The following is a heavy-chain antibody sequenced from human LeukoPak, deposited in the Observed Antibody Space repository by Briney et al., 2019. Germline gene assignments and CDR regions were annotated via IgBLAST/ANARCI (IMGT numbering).Heavy chain of an antibody. Sequence: PSETLSLTCAVSGYSISSGYYWGWIRQPPGKGLEWIGSIYHSGSTYYNPSLKSRVTISVDTSKNQFSLKLSSVTAADTAVYYCARVFSGFDWIYYYYYYMDVWGKGTTVTVSS. CDR1: GYSISSGYY. D-gene: IGHD3-9*01. CDR3: ARVFSGFDWIYYYYYYMDV. CDR2: IYHSGST. J-gene: IGHJ6*03. V-gene: IGHV4-38-2*01.